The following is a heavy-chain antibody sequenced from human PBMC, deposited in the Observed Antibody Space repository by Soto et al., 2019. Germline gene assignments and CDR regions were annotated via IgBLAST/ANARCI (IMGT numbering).Heavy chain of an antibody. J-gene: IGHJ4*02. V-gene: IGHV1-69*12. CDR2: IIPIFGTA. CDR3: ARVLTVGATPDGFADY. CDR1: GGTFSSYA. D-gene: IGHD1-26*01. Sequence: QVQLVQSGAEVKKPGSSVKVSCKASGGTFSSYAISWVRQAPGQGLEWMGGIIPIFGTANYAQKFQGRVTITADESTSTAYRELSSLRSEDTAVYYCARVLTVGATPDGFADYWGQGTLVTVSS.